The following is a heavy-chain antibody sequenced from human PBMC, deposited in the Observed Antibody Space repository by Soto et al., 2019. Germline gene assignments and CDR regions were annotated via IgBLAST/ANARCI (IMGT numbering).Heavy chain of an antibody. CDR2: ISGSGGST. Sequence: GGSLRLSCAASGFTFSSYAMSWVRQAPGKGLEWVSAISGSGGSTYYADSVKGRFTISRDNSKNTLYLQMNSLRAEDTALYYCAKDLYYDFWSGYNPAYYYYGMDVWGQGTTVTVSS. CDR3: AKDLYYDFWSGYNPAYYYYGMDV. CDR1: GFTFSSYA. D-gene: IGHD3-3*01. V-gene: IGHV3-23*01. J-gene: IGHJ6*02.